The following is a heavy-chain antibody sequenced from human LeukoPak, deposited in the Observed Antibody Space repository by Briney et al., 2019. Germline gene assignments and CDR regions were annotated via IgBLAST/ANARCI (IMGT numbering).Heavy chain of an antibody. CDR1: GYTFTSYY. Sequence: GASVKVSCKASGYTFTSYYMHWVRQAPGQGLERMGIINPSGGSTSYAQKFQGRVTMTRDTSTSTVYMELSSLRSEDTAVYYCARGGWLRFAYYYYGMDVWGQGTTVTVSS. D-gene: IGHD5-12*01. CDR2: INPSGGST. CDR3: ARGGWLRFAYYYYGMDV. J-gene: IGHJ6*02. V-gene: IGHV1-46*01.